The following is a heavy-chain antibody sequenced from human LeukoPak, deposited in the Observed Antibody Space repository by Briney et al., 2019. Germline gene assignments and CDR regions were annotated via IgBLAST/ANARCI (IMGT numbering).Heavy chain of an antibody. Sequence: GGSLRLSCAASGFTFSSYSMNWVRQAPGKGLEWVSYISSSSSTIYYADSVKGRFTISRDNAKNSLYLQMNSLRAEDTAVYYCARELQTSANWFDPWGQGTLVTVSS. V-gene: IGHV3-48*01. CDR1: GFTFSSYS. CDR2: ISSSSSTI. J-gene: IGHJ5*02. D-gene: IGHD4-11*01. CDR3: ARELQTSANWFDP.